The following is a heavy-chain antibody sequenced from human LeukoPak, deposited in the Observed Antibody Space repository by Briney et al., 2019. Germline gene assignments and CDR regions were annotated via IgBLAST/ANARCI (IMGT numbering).Heavy chain of an antibody. CDR1: GFTFSSYS. Sequence: GGSLRLSCAASGFTFSSYSMNWVRQAPGKGREWVSSISSSSSYIYYADSVKGRFTISRDNAKNSLYLQMNSLRAEDTAVYYCARDFIYCSGGSCYPTWGQGTLVTVSS. CDR2: ISSSSSYI. V-gene: IGHV3-21*01. J-gene: IGHJ4*02. D-gene: IGHD2-15*01. CDR3: ARDFIYCSGGSCYPT.